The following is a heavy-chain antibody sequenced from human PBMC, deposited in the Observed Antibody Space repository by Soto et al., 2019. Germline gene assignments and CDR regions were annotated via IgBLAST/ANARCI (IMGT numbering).Heavy chain of an antibody. CDR2: INAGNGNT. V-gene: IGHV1-3*01. Sequence: RLEWMGWINAGNGNTKYSQKFQGRVTITRDTSASPASMELGSRGPEDTAVFYCGXXXXXXXXXXXFDPWGQGTLVTVSS. CDR3: GXXXXXXXXXXXFDP. J-gene: IGHJ5*02.